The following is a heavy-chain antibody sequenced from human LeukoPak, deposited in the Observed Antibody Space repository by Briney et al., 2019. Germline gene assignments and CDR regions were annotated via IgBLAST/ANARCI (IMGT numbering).Heavy chain of an antibody. CDR3: AKSHSSASRYYFDY. Sequence: TGGSLRLSCTASGFTFSDYGMHWVRQAPGKGLEWVTFIQYDGSAKYYADSVKGRFTISRDNSKTTLYLQMNSLRAEDTAVYYCAKSHSSASRYYFDYWGQGTQVTVSS. D-gene: IGHD6-19*01. J-gene: IGHJ4*02. CDR1: GFTFSDYG. V-gene: IGHV3-30*02. CDR2: IQYDGSAK.